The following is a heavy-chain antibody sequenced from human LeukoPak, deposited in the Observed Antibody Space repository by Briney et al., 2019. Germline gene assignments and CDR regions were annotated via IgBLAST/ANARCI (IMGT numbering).Heavy chain of an antibody. CDR3: AKARGIVGATSNFDY. V-gene: IGHV3-23*01. Sequence: GGSLRLSCAASGFTFSSYAMSWVRQASGKGLEWVSAISGSCGSTYYADSVKGRFTIYRDNSKNTLYLQMNSLRAEDTAVYYCAKARGIVGATSNFDYWGQGTLVTVSS. CDR2: ISGSCGST. J-gene: IGHJ4*02. D-gene: IGHD1-26*01. CDR1: GFTFSSYA.